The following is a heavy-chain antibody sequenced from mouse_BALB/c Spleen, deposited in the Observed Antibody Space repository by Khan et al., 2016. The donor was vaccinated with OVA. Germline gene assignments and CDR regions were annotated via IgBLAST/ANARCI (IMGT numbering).Heavy chain of an antibody. V-gene: IGHV2-6-4*01. Sequence: VQLQESGPGLVAPSQTLSSTCTVSGFSLSRYNIHWVRQPPGKGLEWLGMIWGGGGTDYNSALKSRLSISKDNSKSQVFLKMNSLQTDDTAMYYWARAYYRYDGYYAMDYWGQGTSVTVSS. J-gene: IGHJ4*01. CDR3: ARAYYRYDGYYAMDY. CDR1: GFSLSRYN. D-gene: IGHD2-14*01. CDR2: IWGGGGT.